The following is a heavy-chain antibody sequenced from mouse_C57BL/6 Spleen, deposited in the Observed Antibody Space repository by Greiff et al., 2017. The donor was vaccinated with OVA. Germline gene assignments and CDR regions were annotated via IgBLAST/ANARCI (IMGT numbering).Heavy chain of an antibody. CDR3: AREGQLRLRNYAMDY. D-gene: IGHD3-2*02. CDR2: IYPGDGDT. V-gene: IGHV1-82*01. J-gene: IGHJ4*01. Sequence: QVQLKESGPELVKPGASVKISCKASGYAFSSSWMNWVKQRPGKGLEWIGRIYPGDGDTNYNGKFKGKATLTADKSSSTAYMQLSSLTSEDSAVYFCAREGQLRLRNYAMDYWGQGTSVTVSS. CDR1: GYAFSSSW.